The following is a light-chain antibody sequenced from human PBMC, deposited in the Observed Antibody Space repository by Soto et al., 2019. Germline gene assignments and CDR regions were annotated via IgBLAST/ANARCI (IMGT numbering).Light chain of an antibody. J-gene: IGKJ1*01. CDR3: QQYGSAPRT. V-gene: IGKV3-20*01. Sequence: EIVLTQSPGTLSLSPGERATLSCRASQSVSSSYLAWYQQKPGQDPRLLIYGASIRATGIPDRFSGSGSGTDFTLTISRLEPEDFAVYYWQQYGSAPRTFGQGTKVESK. CDR2: GAS. CDR1: QSVSSSY.